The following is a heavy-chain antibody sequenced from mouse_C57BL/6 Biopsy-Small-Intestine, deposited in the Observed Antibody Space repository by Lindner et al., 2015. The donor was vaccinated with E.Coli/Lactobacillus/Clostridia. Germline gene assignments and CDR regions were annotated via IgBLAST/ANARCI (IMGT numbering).Heavy chain of an antibody. Sequence: VQLQESGAELVEPGASVKMSCKASGYTFTTYPIEWMKQNHGKSLEWIGNFHPYDDDTKYNEKFKDKATLTVEKASSTVYLELSRLTSNDSAVYYCARGSNYDFAVDYWGQGTSVTVSS. J-gene: IGHJ4*01. CDR2: FHPYDDDT. V-gene: IGHV1-47*01. D-gene: IGHD2-5*01. CDR3: ARGSNYDFAVDY. CDR1: GYTFTTYP.